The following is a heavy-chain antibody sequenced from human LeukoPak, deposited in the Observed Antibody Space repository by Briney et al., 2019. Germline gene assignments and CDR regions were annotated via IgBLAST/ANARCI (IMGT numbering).Heavy chain of an antibody. J-gene: IGHJ6*03. V-gene: IGHV3-66*02. Sequence: GGSLRLSCAASGFTVSSNYMSWVRQAPGKGLEWVSVIYSGGSTYYADSVKGRFTISRDNSKNTLYLQMNSLRAEDTAVYYCARLLLGVDYYYYMDVWGKGTTVTVSS. CDR3: ARLLLGVDYYYYMDV. D-gene: IGHD1-26*01. CDR1: GFTVSSNY. CDR2: IYSGGST.